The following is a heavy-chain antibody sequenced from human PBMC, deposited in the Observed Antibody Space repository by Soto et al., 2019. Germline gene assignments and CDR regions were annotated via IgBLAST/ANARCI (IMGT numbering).Heavy chain of an antibody. CDR3: ASGRARVVAATPYYYYGMDV. Sequence: PGGSLRLSCVASGFTFSSYGMHWVRQAPGKGLEWVAVIWYDGSNKYYADSVKGRFTISRDNSKNTLYLQMNSLRAEDTAVYYCASGRARVVAATPYYYYGMDVWGQGTTVTAP. V-gene: IGHV3-33*01. D-gene: IGHD2-15*01. CDR2: IWYDGSNK. CDR1: GFTFSSYG. J-gene: IGHJ6*02.